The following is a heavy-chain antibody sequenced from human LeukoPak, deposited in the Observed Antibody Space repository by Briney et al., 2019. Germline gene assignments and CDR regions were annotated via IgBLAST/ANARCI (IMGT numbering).Heavy chain of an antibody. CDR2: IYSGGST. V-gene: IGHV3-53*01. Sequence: GGSLRLSCAASGFTVSSNYMSWVRQAPGKGLEWVSVIYSGGSTYYADSVKGRFTISRDNSKNTLYLQMNSLRAEDTAVYYCASSRERGLQRGDYWGQGTLVSVSS. D-gene: IGHD5-24*01. J-gene: IGHJ4*02. CDR3: ASSRERGLQRGDY. CDR1: GFTVSSNY.